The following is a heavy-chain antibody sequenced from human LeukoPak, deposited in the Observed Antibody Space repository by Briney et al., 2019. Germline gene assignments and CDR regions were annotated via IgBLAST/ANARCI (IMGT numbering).Heavy chain of an antibody. V-gene: IGHV4-59*11. D-gene: IGHD7-27*01. J-gene: IGHJ3*02. Sequence: PSETLSLTCTVSGGSISSHYWNWIRQPPGKGLEWFGYIYYSGGTNYNPSLKSRITISVNTSKNQFSLKLSSVTAADTAVYYGARRSPGEAFDIWGQGTMVTVSS. CDR1: GGSISSHY. CDR3: ARRSPGEAFDI. CDR2: IYYSGGT.